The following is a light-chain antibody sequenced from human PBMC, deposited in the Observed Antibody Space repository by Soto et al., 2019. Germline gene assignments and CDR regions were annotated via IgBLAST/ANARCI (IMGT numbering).Light chain of an antibody. V-gene: IGKV3-15*01. CDR1: QSVSSN. CDR2: GAS. Sequence: EIVMTQSPATLSVSPGERATLSCRASQSVSSNLAWYQQKPGQAPRLLIYGASTRATGIPARFSGSGSGTEFTLTINSLQSEDFAVYSCQHAGTFGQGTKVDIK. J-gene: IGKJ2*01. CDR3: QHAGT.